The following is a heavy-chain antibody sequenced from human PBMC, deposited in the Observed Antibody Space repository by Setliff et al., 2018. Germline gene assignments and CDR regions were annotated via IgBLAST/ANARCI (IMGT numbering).Heavy chain of an antibody. Sequence: PSETLSLTCAVSVYSISRDCHWGWIRQPPGKGLEWIWSIYYSGNTYYNASLKGRVTISGDTSKNQFSLKLTAVTDADTAIYYCARHRAVAGAYYFDFWGQGTLVTVSS. J-gene: IGHJ4*02. CDR3: ARHRAVAGAYYFDF. D-gene: IGHD6-19*01. CDR1: VYSISRDCH. CDR2: IYYSGNT. V-gene: IGHV4-38-2*01.